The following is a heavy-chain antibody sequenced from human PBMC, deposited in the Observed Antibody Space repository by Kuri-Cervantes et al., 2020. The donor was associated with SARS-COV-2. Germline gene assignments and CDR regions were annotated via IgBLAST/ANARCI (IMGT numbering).Heavy chain of an antibody. CDR1: GFTFSGSA. CDR3: TTLIDY. J-gene: IGHJ4*02. CDR2: IRSKANSYAT. Sequence: GESLKISCAASGFTFSGSAMHWVRQASGKGLEWVGRIRSKANSYATAYAAPVKGRFTISRDDSKNMAYLQMNSLKTEDTAVYYCTTLIDYWGQGALVTVSS. V-gene: IGHV3-73*01.